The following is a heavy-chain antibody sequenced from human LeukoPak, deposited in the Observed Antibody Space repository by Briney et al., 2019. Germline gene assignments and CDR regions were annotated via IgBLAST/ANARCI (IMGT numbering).Heavy chain of an antibody. CDR1: GFTFSGSA. V-gene: IGHV3-73*01. CDR3: TRDLTDY. J-gene: IGHJ4*02. CDR2: IRRKVNSYAT. Sequence: GGSLRLSCAASGFTFSGSAMQWVRQASGKGLEWVGRIRRKVNSYATAYAASVKGRFTISRDDSKNTAYLQMNSLKTEDTAVYYCTRDLTDYWGQGTLVTVSS.